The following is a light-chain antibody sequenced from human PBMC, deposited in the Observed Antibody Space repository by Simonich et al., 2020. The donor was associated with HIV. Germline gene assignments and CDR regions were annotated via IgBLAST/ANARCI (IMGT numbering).Light chain of an antibody. J-gene: IGKJ3*01. CDR3: QQYNNWPPFT. Sequence: IVLTQSPATLPLSPGERATLSCRASQSVSSNLAWYQQKPGQAPRLLIYGASTRATGIPARFSGSGSGTEFTLTISSMQSEDFAVYYCQQYNNWPPFTFGPGTKVDIK. CDR2: GAS. CDR1: QSVSSN. V-gene: IGKV3-15*01.